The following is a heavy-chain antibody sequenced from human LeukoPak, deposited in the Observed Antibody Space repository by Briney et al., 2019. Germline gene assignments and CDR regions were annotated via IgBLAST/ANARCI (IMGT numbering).Heavy chain of an antibody. V-gene: IGHV3-7*01. CDR1: GFTFSTSW. J-gene: IGHJ3*02. CDR2: INEDGTIK. CDR3: ARDSGYNAFDI. D-gene: IGHD5-18*01. Sequence: GGSLRLSCAATGFTFSTSWMTWVRQAPGKELEWLGNINEDGTIKNYVDSVKGRFTTSRDNAKNSLFLQMLSLRADDTAVYYCARDSGYNAFDIWGLGTMVTVSS.